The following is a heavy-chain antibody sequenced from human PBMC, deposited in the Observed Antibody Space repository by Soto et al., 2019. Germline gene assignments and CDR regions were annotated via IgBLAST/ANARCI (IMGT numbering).Heavy chain of an antibody. CDR3: AKGKYTREYHFFDY. CDR2: INHSGST. CDR1: GGTFSGYY. J-gene: IGHJ4*02. Sequence: NPSETLSLTCAVYGGTFSGYYWSWIRQPPGKGLEWIGEINHSGSTNYNPSLKSRVTISVDTSKNQFSLKLSSVTAADTAVYYCAKGKYTREYHFFDYWCQGTLVTVSS. D-gene: IGHD2-2*01. V-gene: IGHV4-34*01.